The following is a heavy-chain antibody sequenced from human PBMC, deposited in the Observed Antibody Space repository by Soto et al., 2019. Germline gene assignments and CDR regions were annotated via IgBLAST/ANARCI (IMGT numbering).Heavy chain of an antibody. CDR2: IYYSGST. D-gene: IGHD6-19*01. J-gene: IGHJ6*02. V-gene: IGHV4-31*03. CDR1: GGSISSGGYY. CDR3: ARDGAVAGTGGGMDV. Sequence: QVQLQESGPGLVKPSQTLSLTCTVSGGSISSGGYYWSWIRQHPGKGLEWIGYIYYSGSTYYNPSLKSRVTIXXDXSXXQFSLKLSSVTAADTAVYYCARDGAVAGTGGGMDVWGQGTTVTVSS.